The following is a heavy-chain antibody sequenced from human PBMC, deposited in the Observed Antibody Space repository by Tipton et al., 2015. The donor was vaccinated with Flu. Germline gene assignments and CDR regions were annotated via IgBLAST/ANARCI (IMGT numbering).Heavy chain of an antibody. CDR2: IRSKASGGTT. D-gene: IGHD5-18*01. J-gene: IGHJ4*02. V-gene: IGHV3-49*05. Sequence: QLVQSGGGLVKPGRSLRLSCTASGFIFGDYAMSWFRQAPGKGLEWVGFIRSKASGGTTEYAASVKGRFIISRDDSKSIAYLQMNSLKTEDTAVYYCAREGIHLWDGGGFDNWGQGTLVTVSS. CDR3: AREGIHLWDGGGFDN. CDR1: GFIFGDYA.